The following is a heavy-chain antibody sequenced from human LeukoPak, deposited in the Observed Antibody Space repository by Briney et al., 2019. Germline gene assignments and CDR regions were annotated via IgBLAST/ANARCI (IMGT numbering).Heavy chain of an antibody. CDR2: ISYDGSNK. J-gene: IGHJ4*02. V-gene: IGHV3-30*18. D-gene: IGHD3-22*01. CDR1: GFTFSNYD. Sequence: GGSLRLSCAASGFTFSNYDMHWVRQAPGKGLEWVAVISYDGSNKYYADSVKGRFTISRDSSKNTLYVQMNSLRAEDTAVYYCAKDRQSRGSLGFDYWGQGALVIVSS. CDR3: AKDRQSRGSLGFDY.